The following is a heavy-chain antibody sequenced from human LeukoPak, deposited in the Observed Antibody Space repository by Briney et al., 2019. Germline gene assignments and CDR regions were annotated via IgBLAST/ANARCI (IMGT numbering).Heavy chain of an antibody. CDR3: SRDSFD. J-gene: IGHJ4*02. V-gene: IGHV3-15*01. Sequence: PGGSLRLSCAASGFTFSSYAMSWVRQAPGKGLEWVGRIKSKTDGGTTEYAAPVKDRFSISRDDSKNTLYLQMNSLKTEDTAVYYCSRDSFDWGQGTLVTVSS. CDR2: IKSKTDGGTT. CDR1: GFTFSSYA. D-gene: IGHD2-15*01.